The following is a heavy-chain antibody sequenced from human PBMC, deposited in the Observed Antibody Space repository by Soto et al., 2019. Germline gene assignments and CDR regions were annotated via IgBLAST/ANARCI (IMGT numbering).Heavy chain of an antibody. J-gene: IGHJ4*02. CDR3: ARDLPVRGVRGGPFDY. V-gene: IGHV1-46*01. D-gene: IGHD3-10*01. CDR1: GYTFTSYY. CDR2: INPSGGST. Sequence: QVQLVQSGAEVKKPGASVKVSCKASGYTFTSYYMHWVRQAPGQGLEWMGIINPSGGSTSYAQKFQGRVTMTRDTSTSTVYMELSSLRSEDTAVYDCARDLPVRGVRGGPFDYWGEGTLVTVSS.